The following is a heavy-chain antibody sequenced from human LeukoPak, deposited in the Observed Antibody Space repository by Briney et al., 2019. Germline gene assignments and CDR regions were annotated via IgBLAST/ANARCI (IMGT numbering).Heavy chain of an antibody. J-gene: IGHJ5*02. CDR1: GGSFSGYY. CDR3: ARGLRIAARGDNWFDP. Sequence: PSETLSLTCAVYGGSFSGYYWSWIRQPPGKGLEWIGEINHSGSTNYNPSLKSRVTISVDTSKNQFSLKLCSVTAADTAVYYCARGLRIAARGDNWFDPWGQGTLVTVSS. CDR2: INHSGST. V-gene: IGHV4-34*01. D-gene: IGHD6-6*01.